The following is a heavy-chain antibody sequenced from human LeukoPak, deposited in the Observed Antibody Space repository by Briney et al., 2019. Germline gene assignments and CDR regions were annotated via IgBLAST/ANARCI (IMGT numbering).Heavy chain of an antibody. CDR1: GFTFSSYA. V-gene: IGHV3-23*01. Sequence: GGSLRLSCAASGFTFSSYAMSWVRQAPGKGLEWVSTISGSGGSTYYADSVKGRFTVSRDNSKNTLYLQMNSLRAEDTAVYYCTTGFTGATHDGYWGLGTLVTVSS. J-gene: IGHJ4*02. CDR3: TTGFTGATHDGY. D-gene: IGHD4/OR15-4a*01. CDR2: ISGSGGST.